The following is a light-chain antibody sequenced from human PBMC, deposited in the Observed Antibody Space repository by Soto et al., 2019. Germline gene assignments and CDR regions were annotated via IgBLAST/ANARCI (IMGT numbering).Light chain of an antibody. CDR2: GVS. Sequence: QSALTQPPSASGSPGQSVSISCTGTSSDIGAYNFVSWYQQHPGKAPRLMIYGVSKRPSGVPDRFSGSKSGNTASLTVSGLQAEDEADYFCSSYAGSNNYVVFGGATQLTVL. CDR3: SSYAGSNNYVV. V-gene: IGLV2-8*01. J-gene: IGLJ2*01. CDR1: SSDIGAYNF.